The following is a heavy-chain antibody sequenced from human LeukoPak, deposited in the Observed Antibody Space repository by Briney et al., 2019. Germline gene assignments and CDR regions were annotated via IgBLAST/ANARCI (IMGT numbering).Heavy chain of an antibody. J-gene: IGHJ6*03. Sequence: SETLSLTCTVSGGSISSSSYYWGWIRQPPGKGLEWIGSIYYSGSTNYNPSLKSRVTISVDTSKNQFSLKLSSVTAADTAVYYCARGTTAKGGYYYYYYMDVWGKGTTVTISS. CDR1: GGSISSSSYY. CDR2: IYYSGST. D-gene: IGHD3-16*01. CDR3: ARGTTAKGGYYYYYYMDV. V-gene: IGHV4-39*07.